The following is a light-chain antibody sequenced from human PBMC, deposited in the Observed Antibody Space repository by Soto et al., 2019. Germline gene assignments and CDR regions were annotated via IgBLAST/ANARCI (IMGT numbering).Light chain of an antibody. V-gene: IGKV3-20*01. Sequence: DIVLPQSPYTLSLSPGERATLSCRASQSVSSGYCASYQQKTGEAPSVIIFCVSTRATGVADRFSGSGSATDVTLTIIRLEHEDFALNYCHQYGNTQLTFGGGTKVDIK. CDR2: CVS. CDR3: HQYGNTQLT. J-gene: IGKJ4*01. CDR1: QSVSSGY.